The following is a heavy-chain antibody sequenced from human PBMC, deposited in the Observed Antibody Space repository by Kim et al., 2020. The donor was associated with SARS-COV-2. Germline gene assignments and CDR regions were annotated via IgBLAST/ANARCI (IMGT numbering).Heavy chain of an antibody. Sequence: GGSLRLSCTASGFTFGDYAMSWVRQAPGKGLEWVGFIRSKAYGGTTEYAASAKGRFTISRDDSKSIAYLQMNSLKTEDTAVYYCTREPLRFLEWFHGMDVWGQGTTVTVSS. D-gene: IGHD3-3*01. CDR1: GFTFGDYA. V-gene: IGHV3-49*04. J-gene: IGHJ6*02. CDR2: IRSKAYGGTT. CDR3: TREPLRFLEWFHGMDV.